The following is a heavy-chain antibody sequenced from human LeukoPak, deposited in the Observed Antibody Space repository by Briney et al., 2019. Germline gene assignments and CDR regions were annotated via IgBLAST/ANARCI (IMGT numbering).Heavy chain of an antibody. Sequence: PGGSLRLSCVVSGFTFDDYGMSWVRQAPGKGLEWVSVIYSGGSTYYADSVKGRFTISRDNSKNTLYLQMNSLRAEDTAVYYCATLARGDYWGQGTLVTVSS. CDR1: GFTFDDYG. CDR3: ATLARGDY. CDR2: IYSGGST. J-gene: IGHJ4*02. V-gene: IGHV3-53*01.